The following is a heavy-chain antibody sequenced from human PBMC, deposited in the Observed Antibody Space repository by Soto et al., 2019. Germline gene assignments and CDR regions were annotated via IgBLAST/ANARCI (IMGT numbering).Heavy chain of an antibody. J-gene: IGHJ6*02. CDR1: GFTFSTYS. D-gene: IGHD2-2*02. CDR3: AREYTAWPLAYGLDV. Sequence: GSLRLSCVGSGFTFSTYSINWVRQAPGKRLEWVSSISSRSDIYYADSVKGRFTISRDNAKNSVSLQMNSLRAEDTAVYYCAREYTAWPLAYGLDVWGQGTTVTVSS. CDR2: ISSRSDI. V-gene: IGHV3-21*01.